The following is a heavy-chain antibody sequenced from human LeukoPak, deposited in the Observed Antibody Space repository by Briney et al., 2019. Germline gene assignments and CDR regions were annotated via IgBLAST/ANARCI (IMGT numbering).Heavy chain of an antibody. CDR1: GGTFSSYA. V-gene: IGHV1-69*05. D-gene: IGHD3-22*01. CDR3: AGLYYYDSSGYSTKIVGSGWFDP. Sequence: GASVKVSCTASGGTFSSYAISWVRQAPGQGLEWMGGIIPIFGTANYAQKFQGRVTITTDESTSTAYMELSSLRSEDTAVYYCAGLYYYDSSGYSTKIVGSGWFDPWGQGTLVTVSS. J-gene: IGHJ5*02. CDR2: IIPIFGTA.